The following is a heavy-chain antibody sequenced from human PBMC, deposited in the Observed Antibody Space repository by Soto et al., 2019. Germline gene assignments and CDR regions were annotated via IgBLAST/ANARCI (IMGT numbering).Heavy chain of an antibody. CDR1: GVTFSSYG. J-gene: IGHJ6*02. D-gene: IGHD2-2*01. V-gene: IGHV3-30*18. CDR3: AKDQGCSSTSCYALIYYYYGMDV. Sequence: QVQLVESGGGVVQPGRSLRLSCAASGVTFSSYGMHWVRQAPGKGLEWVAVISYDGSNKYYADSVKGRFTISRDNSKNTLYLHMNSLRADDTAVYYCAKDQGCSSTSCYALIYYYYGMDVWGQGTTVTFSS. CDR2: ISYDGSNK.